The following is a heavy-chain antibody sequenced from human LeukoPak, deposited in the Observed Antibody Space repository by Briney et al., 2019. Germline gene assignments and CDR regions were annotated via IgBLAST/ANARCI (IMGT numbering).Heavy chain of an antibody. V-gene: IGHV3-74*01. CDR1: GYTFSRYW. J-gene: IGHJ5*02. D-gene: IGHD1-7*01. CDR2: INEDGSST. CDR3: ARGDITSWNYMS. Sequence: GGSLRLSCAASGYTFSRYWMHWVRQGPGKGLVWVSRINEDGSSTSYAESVRGRFTISRDNAKNTLYLQMNSLRVEDTAVYYCARGDITSWNYMSWGQGTLVTVSS.